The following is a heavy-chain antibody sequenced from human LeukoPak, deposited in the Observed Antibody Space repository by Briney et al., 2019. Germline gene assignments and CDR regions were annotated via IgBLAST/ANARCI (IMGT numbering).Heavy chain of an antibody. J-gene: IGHJ4*02. D-gene: IGHD1-7*01. V-gene: IGHV1-46*01. CDR3: ARGGRYFGWNYLRPTPYFDY. CDR1: GYTFTSYY. Sequence: ASVKVSCKASGYTFTSYYMHWVRQAPGQGLEWMGIINPSGGSTSYAQKFQGRVTMTRDMSTSTVYMELSSLRSEDTAVYYCARGGRYFGWNYLRPTPYFDYWGQGTLVTVSS. CDR2: INPSGGST.